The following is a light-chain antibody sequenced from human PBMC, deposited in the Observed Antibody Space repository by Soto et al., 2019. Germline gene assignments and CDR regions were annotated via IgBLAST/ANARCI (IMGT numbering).Light chain of an antibody. V-gene: IGKV1-5*01. CDR3: QQYNTFWT. CDR1: QTIRSW. J-gene: IGKJ1*01. CDR2: DVF. Sequence: DIQMTQSPSTLSASVGDRVTLTCRASQTIRSWLAWYQQKPGKAPKLRIYDVFSLESGVPSRLSGSGSGTEFTLTISSMQPDDFATYYCQQYNTFWTFGQGTKVDIK.